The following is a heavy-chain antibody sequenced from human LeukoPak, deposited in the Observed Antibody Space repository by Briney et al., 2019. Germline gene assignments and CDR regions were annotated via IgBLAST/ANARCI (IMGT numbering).Heavy chain of an antibody. CDR1: GFTFSSYS. D-gene: IGHD6-13*01. CDR3: ARDRIAAAGSFDY. V-gene: IGHV3-21*01. Sequence: PGGSLRLSCAASGFTFSSYSMNWVRQAPGKGLEWVSSISSSSSCIYYADSVKGRFTISRDNAKNSLYLQTNSLRAEDTAVYYCARDRIAAAGSFDYWGQGTLVTVSS. CDR2: ISSSSSCI. J-gene: IGHJ4*02.